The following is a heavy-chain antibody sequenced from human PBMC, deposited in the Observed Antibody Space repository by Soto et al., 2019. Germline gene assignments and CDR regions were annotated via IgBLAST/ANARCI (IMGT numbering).Heavy chain of an antibody. V-gene: IGHV4-59*08. CDR2: THDSGST. CDR1: GDSISSCY. J-gene: IGHJ5*02. CDR3: ARRQKDWFDP. Sequence: SETLSLTCTVSGDSISSCYWSWIRQPPGKGLEWIGYTHDSGSTNYNPPLKSRVTISVDTSKNQFPLRLSSVTAADTAVYYCARRQKDWFDPWGQGTLVTVSS.